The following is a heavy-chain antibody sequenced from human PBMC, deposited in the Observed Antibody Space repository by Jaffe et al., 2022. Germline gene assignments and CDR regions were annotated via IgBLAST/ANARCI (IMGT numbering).Heavy chain of an antibody. CDR1: GFSFTNYA. J-gene: IGHJ4*02. CDR2: ISDSGGST. D-gene: IGHD3-3*01. Sequence: EVQLLESGGGLVQPGGYLRLSCAASGFSFTNYAMYWVRQAPGKGLHWVSAISDSGGSTYYGDSVKGRFTISRDNSKNTLYLQMNSLRVEDTAVYYCAKGTYYDFWSGYLGFDYWGQGTLVTVSS. CDR3: AKGTYYDFWSGYLGFDY. V-gene: IGHV3-23*01.